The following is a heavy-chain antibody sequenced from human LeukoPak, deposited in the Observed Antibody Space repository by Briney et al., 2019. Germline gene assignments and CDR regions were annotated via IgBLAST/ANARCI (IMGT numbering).Heavy chain of an antibody. J-gene: IGHJ5*02. Sequence: ASVKVSCKASGYTFTSYYMHWVRQAPGQGLEWMGIINLSGGSTSYAQKFQGRVTMTRDTSTSTVYMELSSLRSEDTAVYYCARVKSGSSGWYSEFDPWGQGTLVTVSS. V-gene: IGHV1-46*01. CDR1: GYTFTSYY. CDR3: ARVKSGSSGWYSEFDP. CDR2: INLSGGST. D-gene: IGHD6-19*01.